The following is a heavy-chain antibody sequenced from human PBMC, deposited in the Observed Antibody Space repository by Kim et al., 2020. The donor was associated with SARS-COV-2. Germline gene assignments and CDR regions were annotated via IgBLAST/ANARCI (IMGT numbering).Heavy chain of an antibody. V-gene: IGHV4-61*01. D-gene: IGHD3-16*01. Sequence: SETLSLTCTVSGDSVSSGIYYWTWIRQPPGKALEWISYAYYSGYTKYNPSLKSPVTSSVDTSKNQFSLKVTSVTAADTAIYYCARGTDYGLDYWGQVTLV. CDR3: ARGTDYGLDY. CDR1: GDSVSSGIYY. CDR2: AYYSGYT. J-gene: IGHJ4*02.